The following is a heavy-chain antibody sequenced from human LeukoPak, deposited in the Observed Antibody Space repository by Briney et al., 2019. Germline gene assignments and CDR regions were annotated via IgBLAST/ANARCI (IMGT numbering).Heavy chain of an antibody. D-gene: IGHD3-3*01. CDR1: GGTFGSYA. Sequence: GASVKVSCKASGGTFGSYAISWVRQAPGQGLEWMGGIIPIFGTANYAQKFQGRVTITADESTSTAYMELSSLRSEDTAVYYCARDGQIFGVVPDRGFDPWGQGTLVTVSS. CDR3: ARDGQIFGVVPDRGFDP. CDR2: IIPIFGTA. V-gene: IGHV1-69*13. J-gene: IGHJ5*02.